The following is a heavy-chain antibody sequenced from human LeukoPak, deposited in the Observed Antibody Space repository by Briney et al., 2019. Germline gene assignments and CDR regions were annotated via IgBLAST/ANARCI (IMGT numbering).Heavy chain of an antibody. CDR2: IKQDGSEK. CDR1: GFTFSSYW. Sequence: GGSLRLSCAASGFTFSSYWMSWVRQAPGKGLEWVANIKQDGSEKYYVASVKGRFTISRDNAKNSLYLQMNSLRAEDTAVYYCARSGGFDAFDIWGQGTMVTVSS. J-gene: IGHJ3*02. D-gene: IGHD3-16*01. V-gene: IGHV3-7*01. CDR3: ARSGGFDAFDI.